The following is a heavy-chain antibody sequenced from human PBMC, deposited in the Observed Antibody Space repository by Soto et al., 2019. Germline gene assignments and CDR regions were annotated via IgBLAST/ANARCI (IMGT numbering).Heavy chain of an antibody. J-gene: IGHJ6*02. V-gene: IGHV4-34*01. CDR1: GGSFSGYY. Sequence: SETLSLTCAVYGGSFSGYYWSWIRQPPGKGLEWIGEISHSGSTNYNPSLKSRVTISVDTSKNQFSLKLSSVTAADTAVYYCARAGRFWSSYRKGGMDVWGQGTTVTVSS. CDR3: ARAGRFWSSYRKGGMDV. D-gene: IGHD3-3*01. CDR2: ISHSGST.